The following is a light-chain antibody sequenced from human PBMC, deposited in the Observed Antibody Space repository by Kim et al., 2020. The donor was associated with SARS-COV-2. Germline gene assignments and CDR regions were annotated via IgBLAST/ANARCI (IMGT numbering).Light chain of an antibody. CDR3: SSYGGSNNLV. CDR1: SSDVGGHDD. J-gene: IGLJ2*01. Sequence: QSALTQPPSASGSPGQSVTISCTGTSSDVGGHDDVSWYQQHPGKAPKLMIYEVNKRPSGVPDRFSGSKSGNTASLTVSGLQAEDEADYYCSSYGGSNNLVFGGGNKLTVL. V-gene: IGLV2-8*01. CDR2: EVN.